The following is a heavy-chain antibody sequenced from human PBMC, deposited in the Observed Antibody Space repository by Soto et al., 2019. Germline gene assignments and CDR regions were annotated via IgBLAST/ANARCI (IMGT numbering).Heavy chain of an antibody. CDR3: ARDVYCIISSCYSVPGFDY. CDR2: IWDDGSNK. D-gene: IGHD2-15*01. CDR1: GFTFSSYG. V-gene: IGHV3-33*01. Sequence: QVQLVESGGGVVQPGRSLRLSCAASGFTFSSYGMDWVRQAPGKGLEWVAVIWDDGSNKYYADSVKGRLTISRDNSKNPLSLAVSILKAEHSAVDYCARDVYCIISSCYSVPGFDYWGQGTLVTVSS. J-gene: IGHJ4*02.